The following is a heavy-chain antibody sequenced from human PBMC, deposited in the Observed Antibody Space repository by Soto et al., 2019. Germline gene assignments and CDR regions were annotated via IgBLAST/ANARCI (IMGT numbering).Heavy chain of an antibody. V-gene: IGHV4-59*01. D-gene: IGHD2-15*01. CDR3: ASEKGWSAFDI. CDR1: GGSISSYY. CDR2: IYYSGST. J-gene: IGHJ3*02. Sequence: SETLSLTCTVSGGSISSYYWSWIRQPPGKGLEWIGYIYYSGSTNYNPSLKSRVTISVDTSKNQFSLKLSSVTAADTAVYYCASEKGWSAFDIWGQGTMVTVSS.